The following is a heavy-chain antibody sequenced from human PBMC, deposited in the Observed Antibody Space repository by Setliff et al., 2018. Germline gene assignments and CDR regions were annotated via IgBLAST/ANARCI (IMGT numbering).Heavy chain of an antibody. CDR2: IYYSATT. CDR1: GDSISSNSHY. J-gene: IGHJ4*02. V-gene: IGHV4-39*01. CDR3: ARGLNSVSWTFAY. D-gene: IGHD2-15*01. Sequence: PSETLSLTCIVSGDSISSNSHYWGWIRQPPGKGLEWIGTIYYSATTYCNPSLKSRVTISVDTSKNQFSLKVNSVTAADTAIYYCARGLNSVSWTFAYWGQGSLVTVSS.